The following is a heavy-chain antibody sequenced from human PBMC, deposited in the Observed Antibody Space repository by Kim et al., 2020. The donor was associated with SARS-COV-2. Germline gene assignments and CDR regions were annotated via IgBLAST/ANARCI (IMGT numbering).Heavy chain of an antibody. J-gene: IGHJ4*02. D-gene: IGHD1-26*01. CDR2: IWYDGSNK. CDR3: ARSRSKWELLSDYFDY. V-gene: IGHV3-33*01. CDR1: GFTFSSYG. Sequence: GGSLRLSCAASGFTFSSYGMHWVRQAPGKGLEWVAVIWYDGSNKYYADSVKGRFTISRDNSKNTLYLQMNSLRAEDTAVYYCARSRSKWELLSDYFDYWGQGTLVTVSS.